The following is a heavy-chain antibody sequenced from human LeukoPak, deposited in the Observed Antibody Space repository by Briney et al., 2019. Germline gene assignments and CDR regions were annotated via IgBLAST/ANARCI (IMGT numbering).Heavy chain of an antibody. Sequence: GGSLRLSCAASGFTFSSYSMNWVRQAPGKGLEWVSSISSSSSYIYYADSVKGRFTISRDNAKNSLYLQMNSLRAEDTALYYCARGSISGTRIYYYYYLDVWGKGTTVTISS. CDR3: ARGSISGTRIYYYYYLDV. CDR1: GFTFSSYS. CDR2: ISSSSSYI. D-gene: IGHD1-20*01. J-gene: IGHJ6*03. V-gene: IGHV3-21*04.